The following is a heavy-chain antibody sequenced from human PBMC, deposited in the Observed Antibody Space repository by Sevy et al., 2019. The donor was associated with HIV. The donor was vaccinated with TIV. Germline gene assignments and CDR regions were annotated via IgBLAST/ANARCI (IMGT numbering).Heavy chain of an antibody. V-gene: IGHV3-23*01. Sequence: GGSLRLSCAASGFTFSKYSMSWVRQPPGKGLEWVSTLSFGCGEINYADSVKGRFIISRDNSKSLVYLQMNNLGPEDTAVYYCAREGCTKPHDFWGQGTLVTFSS. CDR1: GFTFSKYS. CDR3: AREGCTKPHDF. J-gene: IGHJ4*02. D-gene: IGHD2-8*01. CDR2: LSFGCGEI.